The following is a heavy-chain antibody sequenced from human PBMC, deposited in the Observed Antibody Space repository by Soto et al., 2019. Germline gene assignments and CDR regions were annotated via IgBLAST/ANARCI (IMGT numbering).Heavy chain of an antibody. CDR2: IYSGGST. D-gene: IGHD3-10*01. CDR1: GFTVSSNY. J-gene: IGHJ4*02. V-gene: IGHV3-53*01. CDR3: ASGLFYGPGSYYPFDY. Sequence: GGSLRLSCAASGFTVSSNYMRWVRQAPGKGLEWVSVIYSGGSTYYADSVKGRFTISRDNSKNTLYLQMNSLRAEDTAVYYCASGLFYGPGSYYPFDYWGQGTLVTVS.